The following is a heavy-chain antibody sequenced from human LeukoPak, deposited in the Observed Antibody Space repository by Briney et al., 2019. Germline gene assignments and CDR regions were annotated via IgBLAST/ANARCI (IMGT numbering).Heavy chain of an antibody. CDR3: ARAGIMAAASYYYGMDV. Sequence: GGSLRLSCAASRFTFSSYWMSWVRQAPGKGLEWVANIKQDGSEKNYVDSVKGRFTISRDNAKNSLYLQMNSLRAEDTAVYYCARAGIMAAASYYYGMDVWGQGTTVTVSS. J-gene: IGHJ6*02. V-gene: IGHV3-7*01. CDR2: IKQDGSEK. CDR1: RFTFSSYW. D-gene: IGHD6-13*01.